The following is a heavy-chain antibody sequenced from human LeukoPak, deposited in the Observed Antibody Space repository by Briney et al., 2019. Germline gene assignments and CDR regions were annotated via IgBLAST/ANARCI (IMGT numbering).Heavy chain of an antibody. V-gene: IGHV1-69*06. D-gene: IGHD1-26*01. J-gene: IGHJ3*02. Sequence: GASVKVSCKASGGTFSSYAISWVRQAPGQGLEWMGGIIPIFGTANYAQKFQGRVTMTEDTSTDTAYMELSSLRSEDTAVYYCATVHGSDHQERAFDIWGQGTMVTVSS. CDR3: ATVHGSDHQERAFDI. CDR1: GGTFSSYA. CDR2: IIPIFGTA.